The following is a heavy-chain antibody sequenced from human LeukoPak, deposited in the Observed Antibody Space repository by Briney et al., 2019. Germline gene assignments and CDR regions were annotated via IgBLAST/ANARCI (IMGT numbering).Heavy chain of an antibody. CDR2: IYYSGST. J-gene: IGHJ4*02. D-gene: IGHD6-13*01. CDR1: GGSISSYY. CDR3: AGYSSSARYYFDY. Sequence: SETLSFTCTVSGGSISSYYWSWIRQPPGKGLEWIGYIYYSGSTNYNPSLKSRVTISVDTSKNQFSLKLSSVTAADTAVYYCAGYSSSARYYFDYWGQGTLVTVSS. V-gene: IGHV4-59*01.